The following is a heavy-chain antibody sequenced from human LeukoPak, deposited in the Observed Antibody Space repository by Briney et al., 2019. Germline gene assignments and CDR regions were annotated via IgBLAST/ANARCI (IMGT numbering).Heavy chain of an antibody. CDR3: ARGRYYMDV. V-gene: IGHV3-48*01. CDR1: GLNFSSYS. Sequence: GGSLRLSCAASGLNFSSYSMNWVRQAPGKGLEWVSYISSSSSTIYYADSVKGRFTISRDNAKNSLYLQMNSLRAEDTAVCYCARGRYYMDVWGKGTTVTVSS. CDR2: ISSSSSTI. J-gene: IGHJ6*03.